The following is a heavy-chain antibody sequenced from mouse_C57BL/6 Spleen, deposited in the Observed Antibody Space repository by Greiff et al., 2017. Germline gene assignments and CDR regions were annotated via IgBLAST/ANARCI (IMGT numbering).Heavy chain of an antibody. V-gene: IGHV1-52*01. J-gene: IGHJ1*03. CDR3: ARDGAITTEWYFDV. CDR1: GYTFTSYW. Sequence: QVQLQQPGAELVRPGSSVKLSCKASGYTFTSYWMHWVKQRPIQGLEWIGNIDPSDSENHYNQKFKDKATLTVDKSSSTAYMQLSSLTSEDSAVYYCARDGAITTEWYFDVWGTGTTVTVSS. D-gene: IGHD1-1*01. CDR2: IDPSDSEN.